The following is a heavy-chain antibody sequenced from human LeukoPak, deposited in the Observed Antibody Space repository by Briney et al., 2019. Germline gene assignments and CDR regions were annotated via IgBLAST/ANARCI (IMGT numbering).Heavy chain of an antibody. J-gene: IGHJ4*02. D-gene: IGHD3-10*01. CDR2: SSISNTK. CDR1: GFTVSTYS. Sequence: GSLRLSCEASGFTVSTYSMNWVRQAPGQGLEWISYSSISNTKYYADSVKGRFTISRDNAKNSLYLQMSRLRPEDTAFYYCVKDSYGFSGSYYLYSFDYWGQGALVTVSS. V-gene: IGHV3-48*04. CDR3: VKDSYGFSGSYYLYSFDY.